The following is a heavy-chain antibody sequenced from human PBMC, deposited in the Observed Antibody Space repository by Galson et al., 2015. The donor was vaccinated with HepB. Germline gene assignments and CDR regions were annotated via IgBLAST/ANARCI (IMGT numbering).Heavy chain of an antibody. Sequence: SLRLSCAASGFTFSSYGMHWVRQAPGKGLEWVAFIRYDGSNKYYADSVKGRFTISRDNSKNTLYLQMNSLRAEDTAVYYCAKMGYSGYEYYFDYWGQGTLVTVSS. J-gene: IGHJ4*02. D-gene: IGHD5-12*01. V-gene: IGHV3-30*02. CDR2: IRYDGSNK. CDR3: AKMGYSGYEYYFDY. CDR1: GFTFSSYG.